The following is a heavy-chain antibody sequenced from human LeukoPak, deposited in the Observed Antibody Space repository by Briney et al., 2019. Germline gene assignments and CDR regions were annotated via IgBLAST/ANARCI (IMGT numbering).Heavy chain of an antibody. D-gene: IGHD5-12*01. CDR2: ISGSGGST. V-gene: IGHV3-23*01. J-gene: IGHJ4*02. Sequence: GGSLRLSCAASGFTFSSYAMSWVRQAPGKGLEWVSAISGSGGSTYYADSVKGRFTISRDNSKNTLYLQMSSLRAEDTAVYYCAKETRRTGLRPQPDYFDYWGQGTLVTVSS. CDR1: GFTFSSYA. CDR3: AKETRRTGLRPQPDYFDY.